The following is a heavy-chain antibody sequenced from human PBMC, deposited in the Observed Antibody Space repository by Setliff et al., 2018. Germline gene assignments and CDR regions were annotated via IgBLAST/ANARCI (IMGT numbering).Heavy chain of an antibody. J-gene: IGHJ4*02. CDR1: GYSIKSGHY. V-gene: IGHV4-30-4*08. CDR2: IYYSGST. CDR3: ARESRYYYDNLGTLDY. Sequence: SETLSLTCSLSGYSIKSGHYWGWIRQPPGKGLEWIGYIYYSGSTYYNPSLKSRVTISVDTSKNQFSLKLSSVTAADTAAYYCARESRYYYDNLGTLDYWGQGTLVTVSS. D-gene: IGHD3-22*01.